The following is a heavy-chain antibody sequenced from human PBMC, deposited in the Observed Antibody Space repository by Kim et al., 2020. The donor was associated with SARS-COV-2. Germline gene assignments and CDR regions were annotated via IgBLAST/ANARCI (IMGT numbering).Heavy chain of an antibody. D-gene: IGHD3-22*01. Sequence: SETLSLTCTVSGYSISSGYYWGWIRQPPGKGLEWIGSIYHSGSTYYNPSLKSRVTISVDTSKNQFSLKLSSVTAADTAVYYCARDIPYYYASSGYFFDYWGQGTPVTVPS. V-gene: IGHV4-38-2*02. J-gene: IGHJ4*02. CDR2: IYHSGST. CDR3: ARDIPYYYASSGYFFDY. CDR1: GYSISSGYY.